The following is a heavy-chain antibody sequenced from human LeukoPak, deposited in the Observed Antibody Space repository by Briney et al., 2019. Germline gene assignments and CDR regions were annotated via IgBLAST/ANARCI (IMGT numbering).Heavy chain of an antibody. V-gene: IGHV4-59*08. J-gene: IGHJ3*02. Sequence: SETLSLTCTVSGGSISSYSWSWIRQPPGKGLEWIGYMSYSGSTNYNPSLKSRVNISPDTSKNQFPLNLSSVTAADTAVYYCARHGGETIVATILHAFDIWGQGTMVTVSS. D-gene: IGHD5-12*01. CDR3: ARHGGETIVATILHAFDI. CDR2: MSYSGST. CDR1: GGSISSYS.